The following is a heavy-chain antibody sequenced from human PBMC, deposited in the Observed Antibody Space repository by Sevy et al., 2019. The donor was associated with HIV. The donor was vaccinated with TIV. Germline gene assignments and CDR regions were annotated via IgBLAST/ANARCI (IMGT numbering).Heavy chain of an antibody. Sequence: GGSLRLSCATSGFTFGDYCMSWVRQAPGKGLEWISFFKSKAHGGTAENAASVKDRFTISRDDSKGIAYLQMNNLKTEDTAVYFCTRGGGSQSIFDYWGQGTLVTVSS. D-gene: IGHD3-10*01. CDR1: GFTFGDYC. CDR2: FKSKAHGGTA. J-gene: IGHJ4*02. CDR3: TRGGGSQSIFDY. V-gene: IGHV3-49*04.